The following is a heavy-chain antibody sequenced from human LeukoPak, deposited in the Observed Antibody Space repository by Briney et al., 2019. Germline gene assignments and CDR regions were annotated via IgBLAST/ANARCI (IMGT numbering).Heavy chain of an antibody. D-gene: IGHD5-12*01. CDR2: INPYSGDT. J-gene: IGHJ4*02. CDR3: ARTNGGYEYN. V-gene: IGHV1-2*02. Sequence: ASVTVSCKASGYSFTGYYIHWVRQAPGQGLAWMGWINPYSGDTTYAQKFQGRLTLTRDTSISTAYMEVSRLKSDDTAVYYCARTNGGYEYNWGQGTRVIVSS. CDR1: GYSFTGYY.